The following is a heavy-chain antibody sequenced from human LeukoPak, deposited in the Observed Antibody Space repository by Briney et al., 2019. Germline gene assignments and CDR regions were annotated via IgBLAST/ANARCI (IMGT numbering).Heavy chain of an antibody. CDR3: VWGSYRYRPY. V-gene: IGHV3-48*03. CDR2: ISSSGSTI. CDR1: GFTFSSYE. Sequence: GGSLRLSCAASGFTFSSYEMNWVRQAPGKGMEWVSYISSSGSTIYYADCVKGRFTISRDNAKNSLYLQMNSLRAEDTAVYYCVWGSYRYRPYWGQGPLVTVSS. J-gene: IGHJ4*02. D-gene: IGHD3-16*02.